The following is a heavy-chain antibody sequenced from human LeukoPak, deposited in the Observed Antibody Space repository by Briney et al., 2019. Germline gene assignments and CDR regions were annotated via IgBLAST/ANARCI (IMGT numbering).Heavy chain of an antibody. CDR2: IYYSGSA. V-gene: IGHV4-59*01. Sequence: SETLSLTCTVSGGSISNYYWSWIRQPPGKGLEWIGFIYYSGSANYNPSLRSRVTISVDTSKNQFSLKLSTVTEADTAVYYCARRGYFDYWGQGTLVTVSS. CDR1: GGSISNYY. J-gene: IGHJ4*02. CDR3: ARRGYFDY.